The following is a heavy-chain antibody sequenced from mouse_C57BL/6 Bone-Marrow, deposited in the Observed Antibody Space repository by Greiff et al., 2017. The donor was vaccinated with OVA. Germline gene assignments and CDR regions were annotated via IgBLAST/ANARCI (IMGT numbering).Heavy chain of an antibody. CDR3: ARNLGVTTLYYYAMDY. Sequence: QVQLQQSGPGLVQPSQSLSITCTVSGFSLTSYGVHWVRQSPGKGLEWLGVIWSGGSTDYNAAFISRLSISKDNSKGQVFFKMNSLQADDTAIYYCARNLGVTTLYYYAMDYWGQGTSVTVSS. V-gene: IGHV2-2*01. CDR2: IWSGGST. J-gene: IGHJ4*01. CDR1: GFSLTSYG. D-gene: IGHD2-2*01.